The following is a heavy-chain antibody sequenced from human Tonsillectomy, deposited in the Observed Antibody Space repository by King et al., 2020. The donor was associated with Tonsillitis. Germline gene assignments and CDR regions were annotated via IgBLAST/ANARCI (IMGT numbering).Heavy chain of an antibody. CDR1: GGSFSGYY. CDR2: INHSGST. J-gene: IGHJ5*02. Sequence: VQLQQWGAGLLKPSETLSLTCAVYGGSFSGYYWSWIRQPPGKGLEWIGEINHSGSTNYNPSLKSRVTVSVDTSKNQFSLKLSSVTAADTAVYYCARIIGLANFDPWGQGTLVTVSS. D-gene: IGHD3-10*01. CDR3: ARIIGLANFDP. V-gene: IGHV4-34*01.